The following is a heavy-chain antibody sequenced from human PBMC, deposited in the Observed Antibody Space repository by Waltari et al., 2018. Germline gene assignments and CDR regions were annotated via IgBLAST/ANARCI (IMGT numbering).Heavy chain of an antibody. CDR1: GSPFGSSG. CDR2: ISSDGSRK. CDR3: ASCTGGNCYYYGFDV. V-gene: IGHV3-30*03. D-gene: IGHD2-8*02. J-gene: IGHJ6*02. Sequence: QVHLVESGGGVVQPGRSLSLPCAASGSPFGSSGMHWVRQTPGRGLEWVAVISSDGSRKSYADSVKGRFSISRDNSKNSLSLEMNSLRPEDTAVYYCASCTGGNCYYYGFDVWGQGTTVTVSS.